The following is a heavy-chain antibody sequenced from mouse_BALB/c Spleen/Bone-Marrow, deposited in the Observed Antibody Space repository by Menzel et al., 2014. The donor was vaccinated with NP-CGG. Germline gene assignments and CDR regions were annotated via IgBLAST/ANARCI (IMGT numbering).Heavy chain of an antibody. V-gene: IGHV5-4*02. Sequence: EVQLVESGGGLVKPGGSLKLSCAASGFTFSDHSMYWVRQTPEKRLEWVATISDGGSYTYYPDSVKGRFTISRDNVRNNLYLQMSSLKSEDTAMYYCARSPYYYGSGYGYFDVWGAGTTVTVSS. CDR2: ISDGGSYT. CDR3: ARSPYYYGSGYGYFDV. J-gene: IGHJ1*01. D-gene: IGHD1-1*01. CDR1: GFTFSDHS.